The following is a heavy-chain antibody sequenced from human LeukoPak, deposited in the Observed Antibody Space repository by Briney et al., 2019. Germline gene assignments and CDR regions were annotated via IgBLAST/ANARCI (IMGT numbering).Heavy chain of an antibody. D-gene: IGHD3-22*01. CDR1: GGSISSYY. V-gene: IGHV4-59*12. CDR3: ARVHDSSGYPSFDY. CDR2: IYYSGST. Sequence: PSETLSLTCTVSGGSISSYYWSWIRQPPGKGLEWVGSIYYSGSTYYNPSLKSRATISLDTSKNQFSLKLSSVTAADTAVYYCARVHDSSGYPSFDYWGQGSLVTVSS. J-gene: IGHJ4*02.